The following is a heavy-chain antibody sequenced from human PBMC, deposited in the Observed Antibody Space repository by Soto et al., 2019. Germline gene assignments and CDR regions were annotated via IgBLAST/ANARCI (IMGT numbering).Heavy chain of an antibody. CDR2: IIPIFGTA. CDR1: GGTFSSYA. V-gene: IGHV1-69*13. Sequence: ASVKVSCKASGGTFSSYAISWVRQAPGQGLEWMGGIIPIFGTANYAQKFQGRVTITADESTSTAYMELSSLRSEDTAVYYCETVGAQDPAFDYWGQGTLVTVSS. J-gene: IGHJ4*02. D-gene: IGHD1-26*01. CDR3: ETVGAQDPAFDY.